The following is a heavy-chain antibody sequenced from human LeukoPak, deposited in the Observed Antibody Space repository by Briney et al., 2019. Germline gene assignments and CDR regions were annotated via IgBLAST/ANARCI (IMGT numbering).Heavy chain of an antibody. CDR1: GGSISSSSYY. CDR3: ATTESRTAAPDY. D-gene: IGHD2-2*01. CDR2: INHSGST. J-gene: IGHJ4*02. V-gene: IGHV4-39*07. Sequence: SETLSLTCTVSGGSISSSSYYWGWIRQPPGKGLEWIGEINHSGSTNYNPSLKSRVTISVDTSKNQFSLKLSSVTAADTAVYYCATTESRTAAPDYWGQGTLVTVSS.